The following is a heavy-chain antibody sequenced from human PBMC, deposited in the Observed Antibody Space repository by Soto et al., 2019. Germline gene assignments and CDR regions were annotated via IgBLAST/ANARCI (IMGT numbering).Heavy chain of an antibody. CDR3: ARGEIHYDILTGYYLAYFDY. CDR2: IYYSGST. J-gene: IGHJ4*02. D-gene: IGHD3-9*01. CDR1: GGSISSYY. Sequence: SETLSLTCTVSGGSISSYYWSWIRQPPGKGLEWIGYIYYSGSTNYNPSLESRVTISVDTSKNQFSLKLSSVTAADTAVYYCARGEIHYDILTGYYLAYFDYWGQGTLVTVSS. V-gene: IGHV4-59*01.